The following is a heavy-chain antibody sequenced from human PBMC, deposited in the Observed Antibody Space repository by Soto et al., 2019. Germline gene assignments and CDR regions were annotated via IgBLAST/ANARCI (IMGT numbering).Heavy chain of an antibody. V-gene: IGHV1-18*04. CDR2: ISAYNGNT. D-gene: IGHD6-19*01. CDR1: GYTFTSYG. J-gene: IGHJ4*02. CDR3: ARVMTGYSSGWEIDY. Sequence: QVQLVQSGAEVKQPGASVKVSCKASGYTFTSYGISWVRQAPGQGLEWMGWISAYNGNTNYAQKLQGRVTMTTDTSTSTAYMELRSLRSDDTAVYYCARVMTGYSSGWEIDYWGQGTLVTVSS.